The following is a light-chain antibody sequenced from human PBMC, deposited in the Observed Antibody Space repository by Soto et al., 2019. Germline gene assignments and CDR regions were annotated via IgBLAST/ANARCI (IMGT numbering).Light chain of an antibody. CDR3: QQYNSYSWT. CDR1: QSITNW. V-gene: IGKV1-5*01. Sequence: DIQMTQTPSTLSASVGDRVTITCRASQSITNWLAWYQQKPGKAPKVLIYDASILESGVPSRFSGSGSGTEFTLTISSLQPDDFATYYCQQYNSYSWTFGQGTKV. CDR2: DAS. J-gene: IGKJ1*01.